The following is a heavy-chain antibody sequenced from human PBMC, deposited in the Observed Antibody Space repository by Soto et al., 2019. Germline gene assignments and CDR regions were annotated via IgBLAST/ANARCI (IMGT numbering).Heavy chain of an antibody. Sequence: PGGSLRFSCAASGFTFSNYGMSWVRQAPGKGLEWVSALPEIGTNTYYANSVQGRFTISRDNSKNTLFLQINTLRAGDTAVYYCAKKSGVGATWYFDYWGQGTLVTVSS. D-gene: IGHD1-26*01. CDR1: GFTFSNYG. J-gene: IGHJ4*02. CDR3: AKKSGVGATWYFDY. V-gene: IGHV3-23*01. CDR2: LPEIGTNT.